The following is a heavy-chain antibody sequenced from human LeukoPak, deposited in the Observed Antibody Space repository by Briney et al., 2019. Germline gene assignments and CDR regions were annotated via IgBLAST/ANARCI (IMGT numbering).Heavy chain of an antibody. CDR1: GFTFSGYW. D-gene: IGHD3-10*01. CDR2: IKQDGGEK. V-gene: IGHV3-7*01. J-gene: IGHJ6*04. Sequence: GGSLRLSCAASGFTFSGYWMSWLRQAPGKGLEWVANIKQDGGEKNYVDSVKGRFTISRDNAKNSLYLQMSSLRGEDTAVYYCARDRGFGQADVWGKGTTVTVSS. CDR3: ARDRGFGQADV.